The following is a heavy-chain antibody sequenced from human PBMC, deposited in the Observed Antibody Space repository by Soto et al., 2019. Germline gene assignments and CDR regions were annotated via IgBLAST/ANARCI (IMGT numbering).Heavy chain of an antibody. CDR3: AGGGDILTGPYYYYGMDV. Sequence: SETLSLTCTVSGGSISSYYWSWIRQPPGKGLEWIGYIYYSGSTNYNPSLKSRVTLSVDTSKNQFSLKLSSVTAADTAVYYCAGGGDILTGPYYYYGMDVWGQGTTVTVSS. J-gene: IGHJ6*02. D-gene: IGHD3-9*01. V-gene: IGHV4-59*01. CDR2: IYYSGST. CDR1: GGSISSYY.